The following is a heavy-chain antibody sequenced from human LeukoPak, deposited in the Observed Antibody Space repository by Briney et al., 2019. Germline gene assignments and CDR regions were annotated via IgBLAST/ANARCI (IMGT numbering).Heavy chain of an antibody. CDR2: IYSGGNT. D-gene: IGHD3-10*01. J-gene: IGHJ4*02. Sequence: GGSLRLSCAASGFTVSSNYMSWVRQAPGKGLEWVSVIYSGGNTYYADSVKGRFTISRDNSKNTLYLQMNSLRGEDTAVYYCVRDEGFHGSGSNWGQGTLVTVSS. CDR3: VRDEGFHGSGSN. V-gene: IGHV3-66*01. CDR1: GFTVSSNY.